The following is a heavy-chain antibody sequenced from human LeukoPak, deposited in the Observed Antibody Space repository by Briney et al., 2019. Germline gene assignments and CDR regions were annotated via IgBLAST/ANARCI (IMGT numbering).Heavy chain of an antibody. CDR2: ISDGGGST. Sequence: GGSLRLSCAASGFTFSSYAMSWVRQAPGKGLEWVSGISDGGGSTYYAGSVKGRFTISRDNSKNTLYLQMNTLRAEDTAVYYCAKKRVAVAGSHYFDYWGQGALVTVSS. CDR3: AKKRVAVAGSHYFDY. V-gene: IGHV3-23*01. CDR1: GFTFSSYA. D-gene: IGHD6-19*01. J-gene: IGHJ4*02.